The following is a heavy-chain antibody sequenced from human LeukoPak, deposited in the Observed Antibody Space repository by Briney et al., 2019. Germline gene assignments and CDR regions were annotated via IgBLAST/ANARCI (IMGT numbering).Heavy chain of an antibody. V-gene: IGHV4-59*01. CDR1: GVSISSYY. J-gene: IGHJ4*02. D-gene: IGHD3-22*01. CDR3: AREGNYYDSSGYDAVYYFDY. Sequence: SETLSLTCTASGVSISSYYWSWIRQPPGKGLEWIGNIYYSGSTNYNPSLKSRVTISVDTSKNQFSLKLSSVTAADTAVYYCAREGNYYDSSGYDAVYYFDYWGQGTLVTVSS. CDR2: IYYSGST.